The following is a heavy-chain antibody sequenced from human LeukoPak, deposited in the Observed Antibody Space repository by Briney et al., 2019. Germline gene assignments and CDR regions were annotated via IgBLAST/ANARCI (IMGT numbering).Heavy chain of an antibody. Sequence: GGSLRLSCAASGFTFSSYSMNWVRQAPGKGLEWVSYTSSSSRTIYYADSVKGRFTISRDNSKNTLYLQMNSLRAEDTAVYYCAKDQVPSPGYYKPEPYYYYYYGMDVWGQGALVTVSS. D-gene: IGHD3-9*01. CDR2: TSSSSRTI. CDR3: AKDQVPSPGYYKPEPYYYYYYGMDV. V-gene: IGHV3-48*01. CDR1: GFTFSSYS. J-gene: IGHJ6*02.